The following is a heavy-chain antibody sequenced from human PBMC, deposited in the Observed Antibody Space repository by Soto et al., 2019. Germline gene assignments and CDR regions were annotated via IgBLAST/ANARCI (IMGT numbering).Heavy chain of an antibody. CDR2: IGSSGVST. D-gene: IGHD5-12*01. Sequence: EVQVLESGGGLVQPGGSLRLSCAASGFIFSSYAMNWVRQAPGKGLEWVSGIGSSGVSTYYADSVKGRFTISRDNSKNMLYLHMASLRSEDTAVYYCAKDPGVVAIHYFDYWGQGTLVTVSS. V-gene: IGHV3-23*01. CDR1: GFIFSSYA. CDR3: AKDPGVVAIHYFDY. J-gene: IGHJ4*02.